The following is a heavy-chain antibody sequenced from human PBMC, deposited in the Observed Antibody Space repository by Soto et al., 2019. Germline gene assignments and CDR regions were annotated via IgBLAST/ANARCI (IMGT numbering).Heavy chain of an antibody. CDR3: ARGRDRGYSGYPRGNCFDP. CDR1: GFTLSSYD. J-gene: IGHJ5*02. V-gene: IGHV3-13*04. D-gene: IGHD5-12*01. CDR2: IGTAGDT. Sequence: EVQLVESGGGLVQPGGSLRLSCAASGFTLSSYDMHWVRQATGKGLEWVSAIGTAGDTYYPGSVKGRFTISRENAKNSLYLQMNSLRAGDTAVYYCARGRDRGYSGYPRGNCFDPWGQGTLVTVSS.